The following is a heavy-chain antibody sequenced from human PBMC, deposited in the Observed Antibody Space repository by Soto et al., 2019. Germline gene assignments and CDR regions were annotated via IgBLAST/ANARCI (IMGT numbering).Heavy chain of an antibody. D-gene: IGHD5-18*01. CDR3: ASSRGYSYGNYFDP. Sequence: PGGSLRLSCAASGFTFSDYYMSWIRQAPGKGLEWVSYISSSTNYTNYADSVKGRFTISRENAKNSLYLQMSSLRAEDTAVYYCASSRGYSYGNYFDPWGQGTLVTVSS. CDR2: ISSSTNYT. CDR1: GFTFSDYY. V-gene: IGHV3-11*06. J-gene: IGHJ5*02.